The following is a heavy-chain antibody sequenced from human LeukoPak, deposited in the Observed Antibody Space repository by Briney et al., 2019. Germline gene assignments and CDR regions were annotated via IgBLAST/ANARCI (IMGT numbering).Heavy chain of an antibody. J-gene: IGHJ6*02. Sequence: PSETLSLTCAVYGGSFSGYYWSWIRQPPGKGLEWIGEINHSGSTNYNPSLKSRVTISVDTSKNQFSLKLSSVTAADTAVYYCARKTTIYSSSSGLGYYYYGMDVWGQGTTVTVSS. D-gene: IGHD6-6*01. CDR3: ARKTTIYSSSSGLGYYYYGMDV. CDR2: INHSGST. CDR1: GGSFSGYY. V-gene: IGHV4-34*01.